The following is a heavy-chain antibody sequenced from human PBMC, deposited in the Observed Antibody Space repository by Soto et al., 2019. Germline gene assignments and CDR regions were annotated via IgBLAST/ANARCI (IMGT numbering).Heavy chain of an antibody. J-gene: IGHJ4*02. CDR3: AKDRDYPRDQFHY. V-gene: IGHV3-23*01. Sequence: EVQLLESGGGLVQPGGSLRLSCTASGFTFTYYAFSWVRQAPGKGLEWVSAISANGQGIYYADSVRGRLTISRDNSKNTVFLHMDSLRAEDTAVYYCAKDRDYPRDQFHYWGQGTLVTVSS. D-gene: IGHD2-2*01. CDR2: ISANGQGI. CDR1: GFTFTYYA.